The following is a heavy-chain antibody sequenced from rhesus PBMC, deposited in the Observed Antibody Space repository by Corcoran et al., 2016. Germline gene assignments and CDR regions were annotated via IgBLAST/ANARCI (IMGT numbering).Heavy chain of an antibody. J-gene: IGHJ4*01. Sequence: QVQLQESGPGLVKPSETLSLTCAVSGYSISSNYWRWIRQPSGKGLEWIGYIYGSSVSTYYNPSLKSRVTISTDTSKNQFSLKLSSVTAADTAVYYCALIAGISFYYFDYWGQGVLVTVSS. D-gene: IGHD1-1-1*01. CDR2: IYGSSVST. CDR3: ALIAGISFYYFDY. CDR1: GYSISSNY. V-gene: IGHV4-147*01.